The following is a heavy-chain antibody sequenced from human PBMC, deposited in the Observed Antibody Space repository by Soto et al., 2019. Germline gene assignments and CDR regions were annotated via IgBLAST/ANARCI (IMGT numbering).Heavy chain of an antibody. Sequence: QVQLQESGPGLVKPSQTLSLTCTVSGGSISSGDYYWSWIRQPPGKGLEWIGYIFYSGNTYYNPSLESRVSISVATSMNQFSAELSAVTAADTDVYYCARDRGSGWMYKWFDPWGQGTLVTVSS. CDR2: IFYSGNT. J-gene: IGHJ5*02. D-gene: IGHD6-25*01. CDR3: ARDRGSGWMYKWFDP. CDR1: GGSISSGDYY. V-gene: IGHV4-30-4*01.